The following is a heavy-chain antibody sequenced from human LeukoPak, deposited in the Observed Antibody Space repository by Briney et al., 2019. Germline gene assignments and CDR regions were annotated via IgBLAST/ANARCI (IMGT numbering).Heavy chain of an antibody. V-gene: IGHV3-23*01. CDR1: GFTFSSYA. CDR3: AKDRGYGDYYEDFDY. J-gene: IGHJ4*02. D-gene: IGHD4-17*01. Sequence: PGGSLRLSCAASGFTFSSYAMSWVRQAAGKGLEWVSAISGSGGSTYYADSVKGRFTISRDNSKNTLYLQMNSLRAEDTAVYYCAKDRGYGDYYEDFDYWGQGTLVTVSS. CDR2: ISGSGGST.